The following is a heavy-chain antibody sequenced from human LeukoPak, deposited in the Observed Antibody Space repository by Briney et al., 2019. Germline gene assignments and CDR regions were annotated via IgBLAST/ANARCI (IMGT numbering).Heavy chain of an antibody. J-gene: IGHJ4*02. CDR1: GFTFSSYG. CDR3: ARDGAVTNGRYFDY. D-gene: IGHD4-17*01. V-gene: IGHV3-30*02. Sequence: PGGSLRLSCAASGFTFSSYGMHWVRQAPGKGLEWVTFIRYDGSNKYYADSVKGRFTISRDNSKNTLNLHMNRLRAEDTAVYYCARDGAVTNGRYFDYWGQGTLVTVSS. CDR2: IRYDGSNK.